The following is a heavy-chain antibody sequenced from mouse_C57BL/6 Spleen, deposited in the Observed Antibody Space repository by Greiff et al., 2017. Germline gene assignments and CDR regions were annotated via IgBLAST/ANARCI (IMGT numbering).Heavy chain of an antibody. CDR1: GFSFTSYG. CDR3: AKNFLDYAYYFDY. V-gene: IGHV2-4*01. Sequence: QVQLKESGPGLVQPSQSLSITCTVSGFSFTSYGVHWVRQPPGKGLEWLGVIWSGGSTDYNAAFISRLSISKDNSKSQVFFKMNSLQADDTAIYYCAKNFLDYAYYFDYWGQGTTLTVSS. CDR2: IWSGGST. J-gene: IGHJ2*01. D-gene: IGHD2-4*01.